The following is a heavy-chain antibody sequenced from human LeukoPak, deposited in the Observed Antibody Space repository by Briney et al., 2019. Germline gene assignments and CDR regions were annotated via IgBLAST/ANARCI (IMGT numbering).Heavy chain of an antibody. CDR1: GYTFTGYY. CDR2: INPNSGGT. D-gene: IGHD2-2*03. V-gene: IGHV1-2*06. Sequence: ASVKVSCKASGYTFTGYYMHWVRQAPGQGLEWMGRINPNSGGTNYAQKFQGRVTMTRDTSISTAYMELSRLRSDDTAVYYCARDLSFVGCCSSTSCYAYYYYYGMDVWGQGTTVTVSS. CDR3: ARDLSFVGCCSSTSCYAYYYYYGMDV. J-gene: IGHJ6*02.